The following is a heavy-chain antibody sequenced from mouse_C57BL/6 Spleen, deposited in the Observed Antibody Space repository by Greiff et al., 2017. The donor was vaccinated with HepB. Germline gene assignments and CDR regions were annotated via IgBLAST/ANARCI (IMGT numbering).Heavy chain of an antibody. J-gene: IGHJ4*01. D-gene: IGHD3-2*02. Sequence: VQLQQPGAELVMPGASVKLSCKASGYTFTSYWMHWVKQRPGQGLEWIGEIDPSDSYTNYNQKFKGKSTLTVDKSSSTAYMQLSSLTSEDSAVYYCARKGSSGYVRDYAMDYWGQGTSVTVSS. V-gene: IGHV1-69*01. CDR1: GYTFTSYW. CDR2: IDPSDSYT. CDR3: ARKGSSGYVRDYAMDY.